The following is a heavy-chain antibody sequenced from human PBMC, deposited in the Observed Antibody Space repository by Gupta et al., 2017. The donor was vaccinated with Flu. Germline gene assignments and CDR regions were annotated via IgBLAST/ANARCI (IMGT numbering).Heavy chain of an antibody. V-gene: IGHV3-21*06. CDR2: ISSRSTYI. J-gene: IGHJ4*02. Sequence: NWVRQAPGKGLEWVSSISSRSTYIHYADSVKGRFTISRDNAQNSLYLQMNSLRAEDTAVYYCARTIAARFDSWGQGTLVTVSS. D-gene: IGHD6-6*01. CDR3: ARTIAARFDS.